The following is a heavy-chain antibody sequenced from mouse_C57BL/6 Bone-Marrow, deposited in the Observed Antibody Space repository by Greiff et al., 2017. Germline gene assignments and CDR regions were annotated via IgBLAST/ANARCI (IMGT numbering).Heavy chain of an antibody. J-gene: IGHJ3*01. CDR2: IDTETGGN. CDR3: TRYDY. Sequence: QVKLQQSGAELVRPGASVTLSCKASGYTFTDYEMHWVKQTTVHGLEWIGAIDTETGGNAYNQKDKGKAILTADKSSSTAYMELRSLTSEDSAVYYCTRYDYGGQRTLVTVSA. D-gene: IGHD2-3*01. CDR1: GYTFTDYE. V-gene: IGHV1-15*01.